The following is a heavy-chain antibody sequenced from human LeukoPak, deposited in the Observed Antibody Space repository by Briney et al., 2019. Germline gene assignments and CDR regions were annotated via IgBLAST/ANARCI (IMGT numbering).Heavy chain of an antibody. CDR1: GFTFSSCA. J-gene: IGHJ4*02. V-gene: IGHV3-23*01. Sequence: GGSLRLSCAASGFTFSSCAMSWVRQAPGKGLEWVSAIVGGGTSTYYADSAKGRFTISRDNSRNTLYLQMNSLRAEDTAVYYCAKATMVRGVISLFDFWGQGTLVTLSS. CDR2: IVGGGTST. D-gene: IGHD3-10*01. CDR3: AKATMVRGVISLFDF.